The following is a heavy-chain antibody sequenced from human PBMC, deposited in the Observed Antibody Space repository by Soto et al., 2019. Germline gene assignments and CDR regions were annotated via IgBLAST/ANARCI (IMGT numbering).Heavy chain of an antibody. V-gene: IGHV3-30*18. J-gene: IGHJ4*02. Sequence: GGSLRLSCAASGFTFSSYGIHWVRQAPGKGLEWVAVISYDGSNKYYADSVKGRFTISRDNSKNTLYLQMNSLRAEDTAVYYCAKGMATIVDYFDYWGQGTLVTVSS. D-gene: IGHD5-12*01. CDR1: GFTFSSYG. CDR2: ISYDGSNK. CDR3: AKGMATIVDYFDY.